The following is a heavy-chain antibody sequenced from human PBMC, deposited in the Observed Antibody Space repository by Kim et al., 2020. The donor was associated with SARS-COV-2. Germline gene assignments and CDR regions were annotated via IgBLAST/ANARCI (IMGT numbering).Heavy chain of an antibody. D-gene: IGHD3-22*01. J-gene: IGHJ3*02. CDR1: GGSFSGYY. Sequence: SETLSLTCAVYGGSFSGYYWSWIRQPPGKGLEWIGEINHSGSTNYNPSLKSRVTISVDTSKNQFSLKLSSVTAADTAVYYCARGSTRYYYDSSGSIWAFDIWGQGTMVTVSS. CDR3: ARGSTRYYYDSSGSIWAFDI. CDR2: INHSGST. V-gene: IGHV4-34*01.